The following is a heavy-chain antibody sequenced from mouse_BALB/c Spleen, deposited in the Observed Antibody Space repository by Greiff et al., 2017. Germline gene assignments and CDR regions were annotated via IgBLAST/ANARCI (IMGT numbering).Heavy chain of an antibody. V-gene: IGHV5-15*02. CDR3: AREGDYGYYAMDY. CDR1: GFTFSDYG. D-gene: IGHD2-4*01. Sequence: EVMLVESGGGLVQPGGSRKLSCAASGFTFSDYGMAWVRQAPGKGPEWVAFISNLAYSIYYADTVTGRFTISRENAKNTLYLEMSSLRSEDTAMYYCAREGDYGYYAMDYWGQGTSVTVSS. J-gene: IGHJ4*01. CDR2: ISNLAYSI.